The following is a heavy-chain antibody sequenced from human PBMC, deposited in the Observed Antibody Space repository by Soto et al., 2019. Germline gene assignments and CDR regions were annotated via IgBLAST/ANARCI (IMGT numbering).Heavy chain of an antibody. CDR3: AREKAAAHFDF. V-gene: IGHV3-7*03. Sequence: LRLSCTASGFNFGAYWMSWVRQAPGKGLEWVANMKQDGIEQYYVDSVEGRFTISRDNTKNSLYLQMNSLRAADTAVYYCAREKAAAHFDFWGQGALVTVSS. CDR2: MKQDGIEQ. D-gene: IGHD6-6*01. CDR1: GFNFGAYW. J-gene: IGHJ4*02.